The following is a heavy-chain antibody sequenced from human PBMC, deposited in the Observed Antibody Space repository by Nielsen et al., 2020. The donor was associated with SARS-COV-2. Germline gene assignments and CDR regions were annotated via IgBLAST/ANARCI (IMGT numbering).Heavy chain of an antibody. J-gene: IGHJ5*02. CDR2: IDPSDSYT. CDR1: GYSFTSYW. D-gene: IGHD2-2*01. CDR3: ARATYCSSNNGYVGFDP. Sequence: GESLKISCKGSGYSFTSYWISWVRQMPGKGLEWMGRIDPSDSYTNYSPSFEGRVTISAAKSINTAYLQWSSLKSSDTAMYYCARATYCSSNNGYVGFDPWGQGTLVTVSS. V-gene: IGHV5-10-1*01.